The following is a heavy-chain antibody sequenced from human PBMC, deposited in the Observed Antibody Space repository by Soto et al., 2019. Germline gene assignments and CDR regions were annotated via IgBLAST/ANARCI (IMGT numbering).Heavy chain of an antibody. CDR1: GFTFRSSA. Sequence: EGSLRLSCAPSGFTFRSSAMSCVRQAPGKGLEWGSAISCSGCSTYYADSVKGRFTISRDNSKNTLHLQMNSLRAEDTAVYYCAKHAMIEALGPFDPWGQGTLVTVSS. CDR2: ISCSGCST. V-gene: IGHV3-23*01. J-gene: IGHJ5*02. CDR3: AKHAMIEALGPFDP. D-gene: IGHD3-22*01.